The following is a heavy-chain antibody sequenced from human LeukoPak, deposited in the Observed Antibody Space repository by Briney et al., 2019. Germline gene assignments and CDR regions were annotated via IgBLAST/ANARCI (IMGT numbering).Heavy chain of an antibody. D-gene: IGHD2-2*01. J-gene: IGHJ6*03. CDR3: ARRRGQYQLLYYYYYMDV. V-gene: IGHV4-59*01. CDR1: GGSISSYY. CDR2: IYYSGST. Sequence: SETLSLTCTVSGGSISSYYWSWIRQPPGKGLEWIGYIYYSGSTNYNPSLKSRVTISVDTSKNQFSLKLSSVTAADTAVYYCARRRGQYQLLYYYYYMDVWGKGTTVTVSS.